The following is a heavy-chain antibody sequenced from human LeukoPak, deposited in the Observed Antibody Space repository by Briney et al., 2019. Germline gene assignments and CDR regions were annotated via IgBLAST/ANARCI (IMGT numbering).Heavy chain of an antibody. Sequence: SETLSLTCTVSGGSISSSSYYWGWIRQPPGKGLEWIGSIYYSGSTYYNPSLKSRVTISVDTSKNQFSLKLSSVTAADTAVYYCAIPGYSYGFDYWGQGTLVTVSS. CDR2: IYYSGST. J-gene: IGHJ4*02. CDR1: GGSISSSSYY. D-gene: IGHD5-18*01. CDR3: AIPGYSYGFDY. V-gene: IGHV4-39*01.